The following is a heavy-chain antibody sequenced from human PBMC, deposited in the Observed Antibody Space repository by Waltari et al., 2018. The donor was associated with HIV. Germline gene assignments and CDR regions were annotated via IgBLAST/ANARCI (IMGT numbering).Heavy chain of an antibody. V-gene: IGHV3-9*01. D-gene: IGHD3-16*01. Sequence: QMVQSGGGLAQPGKSMRHSGSASECRLDDYDMHWVRQAPGKGLEWVSGISRNGDTKTYAAPVKGRFVISRDNALSFLYLQMNSLRPEDTALYFCANSDGYYGGGTGAFDIWGQGTMVIVSS. CDR2: ISRNGDTK. CDR3: ANSDGYYGGGTGAFDI. J-gene: IGHJ3*02. CDR1: ECRLDDYD.